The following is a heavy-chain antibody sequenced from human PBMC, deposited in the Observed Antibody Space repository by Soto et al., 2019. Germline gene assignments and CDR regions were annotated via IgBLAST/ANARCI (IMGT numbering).Heavy chain of an antibody. Sequence: KSSETLSLTCAAYGGSFSGYYWSWIRQPPGKGLEWIGEINHSGSTNYNPSLKSRVTISVDTSKNQFSLKLSSVTAADTAVYYCARRRFGELLGRYYYGMDVWGQGTTVTVSS. CDR2: INHSGST. CDR3: ARRRFGELLGRYYYGMDV. J-gene: IGHJ6*02. D-gene: IGHD3-10*01. CDR1: GGSFSGYY. V-gene: IGHV4-34*01.